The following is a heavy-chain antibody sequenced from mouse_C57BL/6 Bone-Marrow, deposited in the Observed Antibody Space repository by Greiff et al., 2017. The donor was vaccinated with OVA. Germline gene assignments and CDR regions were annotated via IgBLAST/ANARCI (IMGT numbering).Heavy chain of an antibody. J-gene: IGHJ2*01. V-gene: IGHV1-20*01. Sequence: EVQLQQSGPELVKPGDSVKISCKASGYSFTGYFMNWVMQSHGKSLEWIGRINPYNGDTFYNQKFKGKATLTVDKSSSTAQMELRSLTSEDSAVYYCARSSKSTVVAFDYWGQGTTLTVSS. CDR2: INPYNGDT. D-gene: IGHD1-1*01. CDR1: GYSFTGYF. CDR3: ARSSKSTVVAFDY.